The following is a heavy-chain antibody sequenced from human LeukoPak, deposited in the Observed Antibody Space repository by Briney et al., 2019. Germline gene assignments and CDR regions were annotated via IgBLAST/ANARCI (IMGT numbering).Heavy chain of an antibody. Sequence: PGGSLRLSCAASGFTFDDYAMHWVRQAPGKGLEWVSLISGDGGSTYYADSVKGRFTISRDNSKNSLYLQMNSLRTEDTALYYCAKPWTGYSSSWYFYYXDHWGQGTLVTVSS. CDR2: ISGDGGST. CDR3: AKPWTGYSSSWYFYYXDH. D-gene: IGHD6-13*01. V-gene: IGHV3-43*02. J-gene: IGHJ4*02. CDR1: GFTFDDYA.